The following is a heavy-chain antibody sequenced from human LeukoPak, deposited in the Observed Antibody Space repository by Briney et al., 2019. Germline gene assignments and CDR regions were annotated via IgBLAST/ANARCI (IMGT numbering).Heavy chain of an antibody. D-gene: IGHD3-9*01. J-gene: IGHJ4*02. Sequence: PGGSLRLSCVASRFTFSNYAMHWVRQAPGKGLEWVAVISYDGHNKHYADSVKGRFTISRDNSKNTLYLQVNSLRAEDTAMYYCAKVYDILTGFPYYFDYWGQGTLVTVSS. CDR3: AKVYDILTGFPYYFDY. CDR1: RFTFSNYA. V-gene: IGHV3-30*18. CDR2: ISYDGHNK.